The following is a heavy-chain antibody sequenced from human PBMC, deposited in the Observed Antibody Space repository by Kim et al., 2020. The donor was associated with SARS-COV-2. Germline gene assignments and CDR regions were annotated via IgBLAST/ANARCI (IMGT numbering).Heavy chain of an antibody. Sequence: YAQKFQGRVTMTEDTATDTAYMELSSLRSEDTAVYYCATLGSSWYFAFDYWGQGTLVTVSS. J-gene: IGHJ4*02. V-gene: IGHV1-24*01. CDR3: ATLGSSWYFAFDY. D-gene: IGHD6-13*01.